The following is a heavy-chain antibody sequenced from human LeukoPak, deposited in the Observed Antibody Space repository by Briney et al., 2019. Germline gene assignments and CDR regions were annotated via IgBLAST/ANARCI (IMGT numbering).Heavy chain of an antibody. D-gene: IGHD6-13*01. V-gene: IGHV4-59*01. CDR3: ARDDSSSWYSY. CDR1: GGSISNYY. Sequence: PSETLSLTCTVSGGSISNYYWSWIRQPPGKGLEWIGHVYYSGSTNYNPSLKSRVTISVDTSKNQFSLKLSSVTAADTAVYYCARDDSSSWYSYWGQGTLVTVSS. J-gene: IGHJ4*02. CDR2: VYYSGST.